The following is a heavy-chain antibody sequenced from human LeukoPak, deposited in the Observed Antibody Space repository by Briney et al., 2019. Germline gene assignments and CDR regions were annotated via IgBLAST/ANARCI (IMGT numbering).Heavy chain of an antibody. CDR3: AKEPIPMAGGYYFDY. CDR2: VSYAGSTT. Sequence: PGGSLRLSCAASAFTFSNYGMHWVRQALGKGLEWLAVVSYAGSTTYYADSVKGRFTISRDNSKNTLYLQMNSLRAEDTAVYYCAKEPIPMAGGYYFDYWGQGTLVTVSS. D-gene: IGHD6-19*01. V-gene: IGHV3-30*18. J-gene: IGHJ4*02. CDR1: AFTFSNYG.